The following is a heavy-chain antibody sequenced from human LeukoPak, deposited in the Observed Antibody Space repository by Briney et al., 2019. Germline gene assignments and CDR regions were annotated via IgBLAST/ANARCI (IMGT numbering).Heavy chain of an antibody. CDR2: INPNSGDT. J-gene: IGHJ4*02. CDR1: GYSFTDYY. Sequence: ASVKVSCKASGYSFTDYYIHWVRQAPGQGLEWMGWINPNSGDTSYAHNFHGRVTMIRDSSISTAYMELSRLRSDDTAVYYCARRPVRLERLRVDYWGQGTLVTVSS. D-gene: IGHD1-1*01. CDR3: ARRPVRLERLRVDY. V-gene: IGHV1-2*02.